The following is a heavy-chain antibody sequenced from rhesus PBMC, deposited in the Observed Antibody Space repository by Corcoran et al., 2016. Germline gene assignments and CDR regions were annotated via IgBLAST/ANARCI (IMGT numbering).Heavy chain of an antibody. V-gene: IGHV4S5*01. Sequence: QVQLEESGPGLVKPSETLSLTCAVSGGSISGYYWTWISQPPGKGLEWIGYIRGSSVSADYNPTLKRRVTISTDTYKNQLSRRLSSVTAADTALYYCASQLYYNIWTGYYNSLDVWGRGVLVTVSS. CDR2: IRGSSVSA. D-gene: IGHD3-3*01. J-gene: IGHJ5-2*02. CDR3: ASQLYYNIWTGYYNSLDV. CDR1: GGSISGYY.